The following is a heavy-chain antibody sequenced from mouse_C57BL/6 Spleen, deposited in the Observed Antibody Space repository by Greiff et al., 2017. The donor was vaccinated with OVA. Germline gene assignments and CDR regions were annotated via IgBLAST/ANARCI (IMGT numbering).Heavy chain of an antibody. CDR1: GYTFTSYW. D-gene: IGHD2-2*01. V-gene: IGHV1-50*01. J-gene: IGHJ3*01. CDR2: IDPSDGHT. Sequence: QVQLQQSGAELVKPGASVKLSCKASGYTFTSYWMPWVKQRPGQGLEWIGEIDPSDGHTNYNPKFKGKATLTVDTSSSTAYMQLSSLTSEDSAVYYCARRRGYDDGFAYWGQGTLVTVSA. CDR3: ARRRGYDDGFAY.